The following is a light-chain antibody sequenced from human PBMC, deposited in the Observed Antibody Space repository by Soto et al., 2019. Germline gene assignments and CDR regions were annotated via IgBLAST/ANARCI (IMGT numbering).Light chain of an antibody. CDR3: SSYRVGGSYV. Sequence: QSVLTQPASVSGSPGQSITISCSGTSSAVGRHNAVSWYQQHPGKVPQLMIYDVSIRPSGISDRLSASKSGNMASLTISGLQAEDEADYYCSSYRVGGSYVFGTGTKVTVL. J-gene: IGLJ1*01. CDR2: DVS. V-gene: IGLV2-14*03. CDR1: SSAVGRHNA.